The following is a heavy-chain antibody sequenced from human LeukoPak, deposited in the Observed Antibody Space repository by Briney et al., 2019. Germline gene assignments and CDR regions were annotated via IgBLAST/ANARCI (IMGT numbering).Heavy chain of an antibody. CDR3: ARVAPAGTYFDY. J-gene: IGHJ4*02. CDR1: GFTVSSNY. D-gene: IGHD6-13*01. V-gene: IGHV3-66*01. Sequence: PGGSLRLSFAASGFTVSSNYLSWVRQAPGKGLEWVSVIYDGDSTYYPGSVKGRFTISRDNSRSTLFLQMTSLRAEDTAVYYCARVAPAGTYFDYWGQGTLVTVSS. CDR2: IYDGDST.